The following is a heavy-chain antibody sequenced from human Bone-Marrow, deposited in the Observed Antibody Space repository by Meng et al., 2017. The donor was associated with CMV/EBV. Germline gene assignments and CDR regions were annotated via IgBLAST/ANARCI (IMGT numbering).Heavy chain of an antibody. D-gene: IGHD3-10*01. CDR3: AKDLLLFGGANAYFDS. J-gene: IGHJ4*02. CDR1: GYTFDEYG. V-gene: IGHV3-30*02. CDR2: IRHDGTNK. Sequence: GESLKISCAASGYTFDEYGMHWVRQTPGKGLEWVAFIRHDGTNKCYGDSVKGRFTISRDNSKNTVSLQMNSLRPEETAIYYCAKDLLLFGGANAYFDSWGQGTQVTVSS.